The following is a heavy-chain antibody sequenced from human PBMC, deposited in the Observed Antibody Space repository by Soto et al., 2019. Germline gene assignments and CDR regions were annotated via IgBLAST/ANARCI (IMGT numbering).Heavy chain of an antibody. J-gene: IGHJ5*02. CDR3: ARSSGGNFGIIIEGSNWFDP. V-gene: IGHV1-46*01. Sequence: QVQLVQSGAEVKRPGASVKVSCKAPGDTFTSYYLNWERQAPGQGLEWMGVINPHGGSTKYAQKFQGRITMTRDTSRSTVYMELSSLRSDDTAIYYCARSSGGNFGIIIEGSNWFDPWGQGTLVTVSS. D-gene: IGHD3-3*01. CDR2: INPHGGST. CDR1: GDTFTSYY.